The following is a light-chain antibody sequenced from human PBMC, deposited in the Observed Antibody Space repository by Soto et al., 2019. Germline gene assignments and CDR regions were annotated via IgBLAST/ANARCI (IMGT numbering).Light chain of an antibody. Sequence: EIVLTQSPATLSLSPGERATLSCRDSQSVSRYLAWFQHKPGQAPRVLIYDTSNRDTGIPARFSGSTTGTAFTLTISSLEPEDFAVYYCQQRSNWPYTFGQGTKLEIK. CDR2: DTS. J-gene: IGKJ2*01. CDR1: QSVSRY. CDR3: QQRSNWPYT. V-gene: IGKV3-11*01.